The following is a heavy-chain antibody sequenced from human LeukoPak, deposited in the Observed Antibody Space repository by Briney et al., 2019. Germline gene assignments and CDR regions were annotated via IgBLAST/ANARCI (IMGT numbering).Heavy chain of an antibody. J-gene: IGHJ4*02. CDR2: INWSGAST. Sequence: GGSLRLSCAASGFPFDDYGMSWVRQAPGKGLEWVCGINWSGASTGYAESVKGRFSISRDDAKNSLYLQMNSLRAEDTAVYYCARATRIAAAEYYFDYWGQGTLVTVSS. V-gene: IGHV3-20*04. CDR1: GFPFDDYG. D-gene: IGHD6-13*01. CDR3: ARATRIAAAEYYFDY.